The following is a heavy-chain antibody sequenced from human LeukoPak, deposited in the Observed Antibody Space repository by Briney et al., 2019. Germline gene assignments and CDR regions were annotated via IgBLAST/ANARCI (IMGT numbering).Heavy chain of an antibody. D-gene: IGHD3-10*01. V-gene: IGHV4-61*01. CDR3: ASGSLGLFDY. Sequence: SETLSLTCTVSGDSVNSDSYYWTWIRQPPGKGLEWIGYIYYSGSTNYNPSLKSRVTISVDTSKNQFSLKLSSVTAADTAVYYCASGSLGLFDYWGQGTLVTVSS. J-gene: IGHJ4*02. CDR1: GDSVNSDSYY. CDR2: IYYSGST.